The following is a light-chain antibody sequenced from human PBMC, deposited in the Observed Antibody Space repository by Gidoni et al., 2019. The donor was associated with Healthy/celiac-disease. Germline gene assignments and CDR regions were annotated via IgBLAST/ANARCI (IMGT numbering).Light chain of an antibody. CDR1: RGINVGTYR. Sequence: QAVLPQPSSLSASPGASASLTCTLRRGINVGTYRIYWYQQKPGSPPQYLLRYKSDSDKQQGSGVPSRFSGSKDASANAGILLISGLQSEDEADYYCMIWYSSAWVFGGGTKLTVL. J-gene: IGLJ3*02. CDR3: MIWYSSAWV. CDR2: YKSDSDK. V-gene: IGLV5-45*02.